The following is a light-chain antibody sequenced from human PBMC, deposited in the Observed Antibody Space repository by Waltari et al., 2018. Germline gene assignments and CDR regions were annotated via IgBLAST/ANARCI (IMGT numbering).Light chain of an antibody. CDR2: KAN. Sequence: QTVVTQEPSLSVSPGGTVTLTCALSSGSLSSTSYASWSQQSPGQTTRTLVYKANIRSAGGPDRFAGSVLGNKAVLIITGAQAEDESTYYCRLYMCSGIWVFGGGTKLTVL. J-gene: IGLJ3*02. CDR1: SGSLSSTSY. CDR3: RLYMCSGIWV. V-gene: IGLV8-61*01.